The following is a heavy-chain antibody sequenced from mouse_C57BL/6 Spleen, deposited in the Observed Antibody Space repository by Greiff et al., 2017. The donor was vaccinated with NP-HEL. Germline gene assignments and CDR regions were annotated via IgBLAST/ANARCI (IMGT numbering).Heavy chain of an antibody. CDR1: GYTFTDYC. CDR3: ARPGYHAWFAY. CDR2: IDPGGSST. Sequence: VQLQQSGPELVKPGASVKISCKASGYTFTDYCMNWVKQRPGQGLEWIGNIDPGGSSTYYNEKFKGKATLTVDKSSSTAYMLLSSLTSEDSAVYFCARPGYHAWFAYWGQGTLVTVSA. J-gene: IGHJ3*01. D-gene: IGHD4-1*01. V-gene: IGHV1-75*01.